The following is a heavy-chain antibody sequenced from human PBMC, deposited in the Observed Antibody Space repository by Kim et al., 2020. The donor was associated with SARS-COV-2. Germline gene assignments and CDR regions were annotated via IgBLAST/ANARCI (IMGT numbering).Heavy chain of an antibody. J-gene: IGHJ1*01. D-gene: IGHD3-3*01. CDR1: GFTVSSNY. V-gene: IGHV3-53*01. Sequence: GGSLRLSCAASGFTVSSNYMSWVRQAPGKGLEWVSVIYSGGSTYYADSVKGRFTISRDNSKNTLYLQMNSLRAEDTAGFSCRRSRVYDFWGGFYGNGGQG. CDR2: IYSGGST. CDR3: RRSRVYDFWGGFYGN.